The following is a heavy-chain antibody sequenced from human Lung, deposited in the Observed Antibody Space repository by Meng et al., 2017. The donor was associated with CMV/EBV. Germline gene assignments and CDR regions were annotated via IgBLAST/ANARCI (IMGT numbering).Heavy chain of an antibody. CDR1: GFSVSENY. J-gene: IGHJ4*02. CDR3: AAWAHILAVAPTGDDY. Sequence: GGSLRLXCAASGFSVSENYVSWVRQAPGKGLSWVSVIYGDGKTYYSDSVVGRFTISRDNSRNTVFLQMNSLRVEDTAVYYCAAWAHILAVAPTGDDYWGQGTXVTVSS. D-gene: IGHD2-2*01. V-gene: IGHV3-53*01. CDR2: IYGDGKT.